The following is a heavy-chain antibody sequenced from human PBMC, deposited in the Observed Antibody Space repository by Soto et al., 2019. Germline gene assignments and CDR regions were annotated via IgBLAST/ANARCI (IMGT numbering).Heavy chain of an antibody. CDR2: SYYSGSS. D-gene: IGHD3-3*01. J-gene: IGHJ3*02. CDR3: ARARKSQYYDFWSGYFDAFDI. V-gene: IGHV4-30-4*01. Sequence: SETLSLTCTVSGGSISSGDYYWSWIRQPPGKGLEGIGYSYYSGSSYHNPSLKSRATISVDTSKNQVSLKLSSVTAADTAVYYCARARKSQYYDFWSGYFDAFDIWGQGTMVTVSS. CDR1: GGSISSGDYY.